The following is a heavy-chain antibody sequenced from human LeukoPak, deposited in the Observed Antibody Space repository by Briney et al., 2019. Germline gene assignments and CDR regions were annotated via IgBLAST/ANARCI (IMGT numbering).Heavy chain of an antibody. CDR3: ARANYYDSSGYSPNDY. V-gene: IGHV3-11*06. CDR2: ISSSSSYI. J-gene: IGHJ4*02. Sequence: GGSLRLSCAASGFTFSDYYMSWIRQVPGKGLEWVSSISSSSSYIYYADSVKGRFTISRDNAKNSLYLQMNSLRAEDTAVYYCARANYYDSSGYSPNDYWGQGTLVTVSS. D-gene: IGHD3-22*01. CDR1: GFTFSDYY.